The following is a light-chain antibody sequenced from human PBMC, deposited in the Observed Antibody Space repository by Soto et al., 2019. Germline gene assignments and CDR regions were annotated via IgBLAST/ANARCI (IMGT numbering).Light chain of an antibody. V-gene: IGKV3-11*01. J-gene: IGKJ3*01. CDR3: QKRSNWPPII. Sequence: EIVLTQSPATLSLSPGERATLSCRASQSISSYLAWYQQKPGQAPRLLIYEASNRATGIPARFSGSGSGTDFTLTITRLETEDFAVYYCQKRSNWPPIIFGPGTKVDIK. CDR2: EAS. CDR1: QSISSY.